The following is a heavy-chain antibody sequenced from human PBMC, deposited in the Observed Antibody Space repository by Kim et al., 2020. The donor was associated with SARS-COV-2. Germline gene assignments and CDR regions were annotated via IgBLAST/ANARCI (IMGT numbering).Heavy chain of an antibody. D-gene: IGHD4-17*01. CDR2: ISYDGNYK. CDR3: AKGSGSGDDERAFDI. CDR1: GFMFSIFG. Sequence: GGSLRLSCEASGFMFSIFGMHWVRQAPGKGLEWVAVISYDGNYKYYGDSVKGRFTISRDNSKNILYLQVNSLGAEGTAIYYCAKGSGSGDDERAFDIWGQGTMVTVSS. J-gene: IGHJ3*02. V-gene: IGHV3-30*18.